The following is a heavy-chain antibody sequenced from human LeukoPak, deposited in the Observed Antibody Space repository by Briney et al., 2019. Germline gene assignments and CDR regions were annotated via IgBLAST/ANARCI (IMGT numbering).Heavy chain of an antibody. D-gene: IGHD3-3*01. V-gene: IGHV3-20*04. CDR1: GFTFDDYG. Sequence: LPGGSLRLSCAASGFTFDDYGISWVRQAPGKGLEWVSRIHWNSGSTRYADSVKGRFTISRDNAKNSLYLQMNSLRAEDTAVYYCARGITIFGVVIGYFDYWGQGTLVTVSS. CDR3: ARGITIFGVVIGYFDY. CDR2: IHWNSGST. J-gene: IGHJ4*02.